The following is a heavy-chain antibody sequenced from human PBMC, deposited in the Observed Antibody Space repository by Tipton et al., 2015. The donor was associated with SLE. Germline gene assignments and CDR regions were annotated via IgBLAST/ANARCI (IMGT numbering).Heavy chain of an antibody. V-gene: IGHV4-39*07. CDR2: IYHSGST. CDR1: GVSISSSSYY. J-gene: IGHJ3*02. Sequence: TLSLTCTVSGVSISSSSYYWGWIRQPPGKGLEWIGSIYHSGSTYYNPSLKSRVTISVDTTKNQFSLKLSSVTAADTAVYYCARVGGSGSGGAFDIWGQGTMVTVSS. CDR3: ARVGGSGSGGAFDI. D-gene: IGHD6-19*01.